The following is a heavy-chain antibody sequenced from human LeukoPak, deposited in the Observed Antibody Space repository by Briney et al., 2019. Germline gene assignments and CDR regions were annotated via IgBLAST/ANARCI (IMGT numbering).Heavy chain of an antibody. V-gene: IGHV1-58*02. D-gene: IGHD3-22*01. CDR3: AADLYYDSSGQFLDI. J-gene: IGHJ3*02. CDR2: IVVGSGNT. CDR1: GFTFTSSA. Sequence: ASVKVSCKAPGFTFTSSAMQWVRRARGQRLEWIGWIVVGSGNTNYAQKFQERVTITRDMSTSTAYMELSSLRSEDTAVYYCAADLYYDSSGQFLDIWGQGTMVTVSS.